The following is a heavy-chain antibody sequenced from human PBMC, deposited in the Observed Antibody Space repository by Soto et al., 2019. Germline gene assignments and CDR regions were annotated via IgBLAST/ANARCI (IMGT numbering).Heavy chain of an antibody. Sequence: ASVKVSCKASGYTFTGYYMRWVRQAPGQGLEWMGWINPNSGGTNYAQKFQGWVTMTRDTSISTAYMELSRLRSDDTAVYYCARGGDIVVVPAAMLYYYYGMDVWGQGTTVTVSS. CDR2: INPNSGGT. D-gene: IGHD2-2*01. V-gene: IGHV1-2*04. J-gene: IGHJ6*02. CDR1: GYTFTGYY. CDR3: ARGGDIVVVPAAMLYYYYGMDV.